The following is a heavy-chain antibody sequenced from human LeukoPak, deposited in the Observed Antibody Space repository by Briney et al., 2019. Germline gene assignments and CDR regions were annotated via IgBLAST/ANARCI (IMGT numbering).Heavy chain of an antibody. V-gene: IGHV3-21*01. CDR1: GFTFSSYS. CDR3: ARASNIAAAGTGFSY. Sequence: PGGSLRLSRAASGFTFSSYSMNWVRQAPGKGLEWVSSISSSSSYIYYADSVKGRFTISRDNAKNSLYLQMNSLRAEDTAVYYCARASNIAAAGTGFSYWGQGTLVTVSS. CDR2: ISSSSSYI. J-gene: IGHJ4*02. D-gene: IGHD6-13*01.